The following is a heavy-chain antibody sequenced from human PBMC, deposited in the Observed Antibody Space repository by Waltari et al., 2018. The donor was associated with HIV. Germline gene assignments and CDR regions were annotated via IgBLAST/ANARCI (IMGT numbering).Heavy chain of an antibody. D-gene: IGHD2-15*01. Sequence: QLQLQESGPGLVKPSETQSLTCTVSGGSISSSSYYWGWIRQPPGKGLEWIGSIYYSGSTYYHPSLKSRVTISVDTSKNQFSLKLSSVTAADTAVYYCARERYCSGGSCPFDYWGQGTLVTVSS. J-gene: IGHJ4*02. V-gene: IGHV4-39*07. CDR3: ARERYCSGGSCPFDY. CDR2: IYYSGST. CDR1: GGSISSSSYY.